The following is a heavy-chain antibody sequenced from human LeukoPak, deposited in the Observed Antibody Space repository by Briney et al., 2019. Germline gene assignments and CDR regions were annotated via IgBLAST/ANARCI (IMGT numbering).Heavy chain of an antibody. D-gene: IGHD2-21*02. V-gene: IGHV1-18*01. CDR3: ARVPDGRGGDFVFDY. CDR1: GYTFTSYG. Sequence: GASVKVSCKASGYTFTSYGISWVRQAPGQGLEWMGWISAYNGNTNYAQKLQGRVTMTTDTSTSTAYMELSSLRSEDTAVYYCARVPDGRGGDFVFDYWGQGTLVTVSS. J-gene: IGHJ4*02. CDR2: ISAYNGNT.